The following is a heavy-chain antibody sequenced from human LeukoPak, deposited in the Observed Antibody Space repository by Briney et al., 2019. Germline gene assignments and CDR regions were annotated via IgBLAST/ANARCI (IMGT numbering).Heavy chain of an antibody. CDR1: GFTFRSYG. CDR3: ARFAFSGYYDYYFDY. V-gene: IGHV3-23*01. CDR2: ISGSGGST. Sequence: GGSLRLSCAASGFTFRSYGMHWVRQAPGKGLEWVSAISGSGGSTHYADSVKGRFTISRDNSKNTLYLQMNSLRAEDTAVYYCARFAFSGYYDYYFDYWGQGTLVTVSS. D-gene: IGHD3-22*01. J-gene: IGHJ4*02.